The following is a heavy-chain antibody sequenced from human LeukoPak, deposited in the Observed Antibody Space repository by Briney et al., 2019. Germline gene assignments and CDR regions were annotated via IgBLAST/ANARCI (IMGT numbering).Heavy chain of an antibody. Sequence: GGSLRLSCAASGFTFSSCAMTWVRQAPGKGLEWVSAFSATDGSAQYAESVEGRFTISRDNSKNTLFLQMNSLGAEDTAVYYCARAKIAAAGTGAFDVWGQGTLVTVSS. CDR1: GFTFSSCA. CDR2: FSATDGSA. V-gene: IGHV3-23*01. CDR3: ARAKIAAAGTGAFDV. J-gene: IGHJ3*01. D-gene: IGHD6-13*01.